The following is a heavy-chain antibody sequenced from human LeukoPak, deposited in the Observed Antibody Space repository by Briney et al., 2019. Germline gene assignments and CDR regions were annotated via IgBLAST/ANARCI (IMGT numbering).Heavy chain of an antibody. CDR2: IYDSGST. Sequence: SETLSLTCTVSGCSLSNHYWSWIRQPPGKGLEWIGHIYDSGSTTYNPSLKSRVTMSVDTSKNQFSLNLSSVTAADTAVYYCARGRIGGPKAPFDYWGQGTLVTVSS. J-gene: IGHJ4*02. V-gene: IGHV4-59*11. CDR3: ARGRIGGPKAPFDY. D-gene: IGHD3-16*01. CDR1: GCSLSNHY.